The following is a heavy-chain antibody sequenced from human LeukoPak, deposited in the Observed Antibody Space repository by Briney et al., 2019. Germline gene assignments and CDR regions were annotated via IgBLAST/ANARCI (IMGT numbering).Heavy chain of an antibody. V-gene: IGHV4-31*03. CDR3: ARAWVRGANESNWFDP. CDR2: ICYSGST. D-gene: IGHD1-26*01. CDR1: GGSIVSDGYC. J-gene: IGHJ5*02. Sequence: PSETLSLTCTVSGGSIVSDGYCWTWIRQHPGKGLEWIGYICYSGSTYYNPSLKSRVTISIDTSKNHYSLKLSSVTAADTAVYFCARAWVRGANESNWFDPWGQGTLFTVSS.